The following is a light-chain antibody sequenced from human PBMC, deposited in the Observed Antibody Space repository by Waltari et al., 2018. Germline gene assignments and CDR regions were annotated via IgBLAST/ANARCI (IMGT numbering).Light chain of an antibody. V-gene: IGLV1-44*01. Sequence: QSVLTQAPSVSGTPGQRVTISCSGTNYNIGSGPVNWYQQVPGMSPKLLIYSNDQRPSGVPDRFSGSTSGTSASLAISGLQSEDEADYYCATWDGRVNGVLFGGGTKVTVL. J-gene: IGLJ2*01. CDR1: NYNIGSGP. CDR3: ATWDGRVNGVL. CDR2: SND.